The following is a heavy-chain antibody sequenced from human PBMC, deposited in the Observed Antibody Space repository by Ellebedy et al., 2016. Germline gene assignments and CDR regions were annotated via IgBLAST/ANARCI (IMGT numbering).Heavy chain of an antibody. J-gene: IGHJ4*02. CDR2: IKSKTDGETT. Sequence: GGSLRLSCATSGLSFTNAWMSWVRQAPGKGLEWVGRIKSKTDGETTDYAAPVKGRFTISRDDSKNTLYLHMNSLKTEDTAVYYCTTDGLNDYGDYGPPVAVDYWGQGTLVTVSS. V-gene: IGHV3-15*01. CDR1: GLSFTNAW. CDR3: TTDGLNDYGDYGPPVAVDY. D-gene: IGHD4-17*01.